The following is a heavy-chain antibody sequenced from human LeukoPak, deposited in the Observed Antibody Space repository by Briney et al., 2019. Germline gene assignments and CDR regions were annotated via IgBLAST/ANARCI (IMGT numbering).Heavy chain of an antibody. V-gene: IGHV3-74*01. CDR2: INSDGSST. CDR1: GFTFDDYA. CDR3: AREPPVTSCYDY. J-gene: IGHJ4*02. Sequence: GGSLRLSCAASGFTFDDYAMHWVRQAPGKGLVWVSRINSDGSSTSYADSVKGRFTISRDNAKNTLYLQMNSLRAEDTAVYYCAREPPVTSCYDYWGQGTLVTVSS. D-gene: IGHD2-2*01.